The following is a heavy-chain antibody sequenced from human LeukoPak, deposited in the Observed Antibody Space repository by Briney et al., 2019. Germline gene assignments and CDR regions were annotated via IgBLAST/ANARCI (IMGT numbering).Heavy chain of an antibody. V-gene: IGHV3-48*04. CDR3: ARDGNYYYDSSGYYDY. D-gene: IGHD3-22*01. CDR2: ISSSSSTI. CDR1: GFTFSSYS. Sequence: GSLSLSCAAPGFTFSSYSMNWVRPAPGKGLEWVSYISSSSSTIYYAASVKGRFTISRDNAKNSLYLQMNSLRAEDTAVYYCARDGNYYYDSSGYYDYWGQGTLVTVSS. J-gene: IGHJ4*02.